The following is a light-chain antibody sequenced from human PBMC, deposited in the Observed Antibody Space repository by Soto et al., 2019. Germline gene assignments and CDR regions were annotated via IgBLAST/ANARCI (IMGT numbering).Light chain of an antibody. V-gene: IGKV1-5*01. Sequence: DSEMTQSASTLSTSVEDRDTITCRASQSISSWLAWYQQKPGKAPKLLIYDASSLESGVPSRFSGSGSGTEFTLTISSLQPDDFATYYCQQYNSYSPTFGQGT. CDR2: DAS. CDR3: QQYNSYSPT. CDR1: QSISSW. J-gene: IGKJ1*01.